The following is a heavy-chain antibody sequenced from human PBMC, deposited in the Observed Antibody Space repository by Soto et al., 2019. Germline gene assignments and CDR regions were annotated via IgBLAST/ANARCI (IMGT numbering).Heavy chain of an antibody. Sequence: QVQLVQSGAEVKKPGSSVKVSCKASGGTFSSYAISWVRQAPGQGLEWMGGIIPIFGTANYAQKFQGRVTITADESTSTAYMELSSLRSEDTAVYYCSRDWCSSTSCYSYYYYGMDVWGQGTTVTVSS. D-gene: IGHD2-2*02. CDR3: SRDWCSSTSCYSYYYYGMDV. CDR1: GGTFSSYA. CDR2: IIPIFGTA. V-gene: IGHV1-69*01. J-gene: IGHJ6*02.